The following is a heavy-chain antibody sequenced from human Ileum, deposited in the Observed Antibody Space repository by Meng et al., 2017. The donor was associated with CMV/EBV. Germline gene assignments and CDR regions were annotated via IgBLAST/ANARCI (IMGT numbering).Heavy chain of an antibody. CDR3: ARGNTRVVNYFDP. J-gene: IGHJ5*02. CDR1: AYRFTAYS. D-gene: IGHD2-2*01. Sequence: SAYRFTAYSIHWVRQAPGQGLEWLGYLIPNSGGGTNYAQKFQGRVTMTRDMSISTAYMELNGLRSDDTAVYYCARGNTRVVNYFDPWGQGTLVTVSS. CDR2: LIPNSGGGT. V-gene: IGHV1-2*02.